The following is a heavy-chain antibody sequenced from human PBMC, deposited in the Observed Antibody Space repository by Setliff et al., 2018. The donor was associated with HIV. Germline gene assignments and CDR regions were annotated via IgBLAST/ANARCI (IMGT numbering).Heavy chain of an antibody. V-gene: IGHV4-39*01. CDR1: GGSISSSSYY. CDR3: ARYRYYYDSSGYGRWFDP. Sequence: SETLSLTCTVSGGSISSSSYYWGWIRQPPGKGLEWIGNIYYSGSTYCNPSLKSRVTISVDTSENQFSLRLNSVTAADTAVYYCARYRYYYDSSGYGRWFDPWGQGTLVTVSS. J-gene: IGHJ5*02. CDR2: IYYSGST. D-gene: IGHD3-22*01.